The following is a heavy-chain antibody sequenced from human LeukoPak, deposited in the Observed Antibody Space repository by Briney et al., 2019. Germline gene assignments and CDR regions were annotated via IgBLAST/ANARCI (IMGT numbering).Heavy chain of an antibody. J-gene: IGHJ4*02. V-gene: IGHV1-18*04. CDR2: ISAYNGNT. Sequence: ASVKVSCKASGYTFSSYGITWVRQAPGQGLEWMGCISAYNGNTNYEQKIQGRVTMTTDTSTSTGYMELRSLRSDDTAVYYCARAGHRGYSYGYEDYWGQGTLVTVSS. CDR1: GYTFSSYG. CDR3: ARAGHRGYSYGYEDY. D-gene: IGHD5-18*01.